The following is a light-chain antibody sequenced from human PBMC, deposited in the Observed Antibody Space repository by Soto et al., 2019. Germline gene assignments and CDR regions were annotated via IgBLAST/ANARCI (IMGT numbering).Light chain of an antibody. CDR3: SSYTSSNTWV. CDR1: SSDVGGYSY. J-gene: IGLJ3*02. Sequence: QSALTQPASVSGSPGQSITISCTGTSSDVGGYSYVSWYQQHPGKAPKLMIYEVINRPSGVSNRFSGSKSGNTASLTISGLQAEDGADYHCSSYTSSNTWVFGGGTKLTVL. CDR2: EVI. V-gene: IGLV2-14*01.